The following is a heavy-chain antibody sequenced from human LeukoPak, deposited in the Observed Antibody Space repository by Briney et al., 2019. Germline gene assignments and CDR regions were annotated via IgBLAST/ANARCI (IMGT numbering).Heavy chain of an antibody. J-gene: IGHJ3*02. V-gene: IGHV4-34*01. Sequence: SETLSLTCAVYGGSFSGYYWTWIRQPPGKGLEWIGEMNHSGSANYNPSLKSRVTISVDTSKNQFSLKLSSVTAADTAVYYCARGYYDSSGYYQNVDAFDIWGQGTMVTVSS. CDR2: MNHSGSA. D-gene: IGHD3-22*01. CDR1: GGSFSGYY. CDR3: ARGYYDSSGYYQNVDAFDI.